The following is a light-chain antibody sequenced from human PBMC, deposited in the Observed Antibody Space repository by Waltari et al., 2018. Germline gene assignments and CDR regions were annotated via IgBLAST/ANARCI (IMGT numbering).Light chain of an antibody. Sequence: EIVLTQSPGTLSLSPGERATLSCWASQSVGRSLAWYQQKRCQAPRHLIYGASTRATGIPDRFSCSGSGTDFSLTISRLEPEDFAVYYCQHYVRLPVTFGQGTKVEI. CDR2: GAS. CDR1: QSVGRS. V-gene: IGKV3-20*01. J-gene: IGKJ1*01. CDR3: QHYVRLPVT.